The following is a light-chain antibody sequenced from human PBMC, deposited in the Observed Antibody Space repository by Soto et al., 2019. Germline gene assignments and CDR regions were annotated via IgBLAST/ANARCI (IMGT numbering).Light chain of an antibody. CDR3: QQYGASPPYT. J-gene: IGKJ2*01. CDR2: AAS. Sequence: EVVLAQSPGTLSLSPGERVTLSCRASQTITNNYLAWYQQKPGQAPRLLISAASSRATGIPDRFSGSGSGIEFTLTISRLEPEDFAVYYCQQYGASPPYTFGQGTKLEVK. V-gene: IGKV3-20*01. CDR1: QTITNNY.